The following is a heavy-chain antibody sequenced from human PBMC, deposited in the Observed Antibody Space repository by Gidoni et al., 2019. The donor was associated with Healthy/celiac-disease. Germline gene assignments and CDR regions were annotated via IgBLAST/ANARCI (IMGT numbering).Heavy chain of an antibody. CDR2: ISYDGSNK. D-gene: IGHD6-13*01. CDR1: GFTFSSYA. J-gene: IGHJ2*01. Sequence: QVQLVEAGGGVVQPGRSMRLSCAASGFTFSSYAMHWVRQAPGKGLAWVAVISYDGSNKYYADSVKGRFTISRDNSKNTLYLQMNSLRAEDTAVYYCARPPRGSAGYSSSWYGDWYFDLWGRGTLVTVSS. V-gene: IGHV3-30-3*01. CDR3: ARPPRGSAGYSSSWYGDWYFDL.